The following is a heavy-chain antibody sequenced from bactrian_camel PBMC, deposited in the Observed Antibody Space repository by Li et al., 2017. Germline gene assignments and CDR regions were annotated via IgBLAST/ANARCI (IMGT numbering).Heavy chain of an antibody. CDR3: VAEGFLFAEGDDTTHCGF. CDR2: IDSDGST. J-gene: IGHJ6*01. CDR1: GYQWSDNS. V-gene: IGHV3S53*01. D-gene: IGHD1*01. Sequence: VQLVESGGGLVQTGGSLRLSCTASGYQWSDNSMGWFRQAPGNECEFVSTIDSDGSTWYADSVKGRYTISRDNAKNTVYLQMNSLKPEDTAVYYCVAEGFLFAEGDDTTHCGFWGQGTQVTVS.